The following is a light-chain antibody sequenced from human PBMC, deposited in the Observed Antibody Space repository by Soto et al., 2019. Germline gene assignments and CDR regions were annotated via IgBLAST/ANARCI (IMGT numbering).Light chain of an antibody. J-gene: IGLJ3*02. V-gene: IGLV3-21*02. CDR1: NSGSKS. CDR3: QVWDSSRGV. CDR2: DDS. Sequence: SYELTQPPAGSLAPVQTARSPCGGNNSGSKSAHRYQQKPGQAPVLVVYDDSDRPSGIPELFSGSNSGNTATLTISRVGVGDEADYYCQVWDSSRGVFGGGAKLTVL.